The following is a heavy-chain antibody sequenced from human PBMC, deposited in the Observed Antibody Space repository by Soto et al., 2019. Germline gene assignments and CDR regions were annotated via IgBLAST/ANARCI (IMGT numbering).Heavy chain of an antibody. CDR1: GYIFTSHG. V-gene: IGHV1-18*01. CDR3: ATDNGQSLLSD. J-gene: IGHJ1*01. D-gene: IGHD2-15*01. CDR2: ISTYNGNT. Sequence: QVQLVQSGAEVKKPGASVKVSCKASGYIFTSHGISWVRQAPGQGLEWMGRISTYNGNTKYAQKLQGRVTMTTDTSASIAYMELRRLRSDATAVYYCATDNGQSLLSDWGQATLVTVSS.